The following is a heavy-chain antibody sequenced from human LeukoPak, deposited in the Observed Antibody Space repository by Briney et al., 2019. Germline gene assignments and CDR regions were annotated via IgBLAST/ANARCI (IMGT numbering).Heavy chain of an antibody. V-gene: IGHV1-2*02. CDR3: ARAPILRFLEWLLSSGPRFDP. Sequence: ASVKVSCKASGYTFTGYYMHWVRQAPGQGLEWMGWINPNSGGTNYAQKFQGRVTMTRDTSISTAYMELSRLRSDDTAVYYCARAPILRFLEWLLSSGPRFDPWGQGTLVTVSS. CDR1: GYTFTGYY. D-gene: IGHD3-3*01. J-gene: IGHJ5*02. CDR2: INPNSGGT.